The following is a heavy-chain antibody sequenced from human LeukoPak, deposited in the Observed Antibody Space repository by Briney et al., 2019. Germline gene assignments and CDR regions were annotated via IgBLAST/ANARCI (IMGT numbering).Heavy chain of an antibody. Sequence: GGSLRLSCAASGFTFSSYGMHWVRQAPGKGLEWVAVIWDDGSNRYYTDSVKGRFTISRDDSKNTLNLQMNSLRGEDTAVYYCARDSPSDFWSRYNWFDPWGQGTLVTVSS. J-gene: IGHJ5*02. CDR2: IWDDGSNR. D-gene: IGHD3-3*01. CDR1: GFTFSSYG. CDR3: ARDSPSDFWSRYNWFDP. V-gene: IGHV3-33*01.